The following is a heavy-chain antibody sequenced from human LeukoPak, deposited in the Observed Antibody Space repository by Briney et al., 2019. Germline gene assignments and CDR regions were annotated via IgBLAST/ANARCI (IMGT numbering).Heavy chain of an antibody. CDR1: GGSISSSSYY. Sequence: SETLSLACTVSGGSISSSSYYWGWIRQPPGKGLEWIGNIYYSGSTYYNPSLKRRVTISAYTSKNQFSLKLSSVTAADTAVYYCASDSSGYYLEYFQHWGQGTLVTVSS. D-gene: IGHD3-22*01. V-gene: IGHV4-39*01. J-gene: IGHJ1*01. CDR2: IYYSGST. CDR3: ASDSSGYYLEYFQH.